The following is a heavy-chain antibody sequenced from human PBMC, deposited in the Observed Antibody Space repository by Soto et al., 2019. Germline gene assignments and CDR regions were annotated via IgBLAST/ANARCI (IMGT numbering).Heavy chain of an antibody. D-gene: IGHD2-2*01. CDR3: ARAQTNIVVVPAPNWFDP. Sequence: PSETLSLTYTVSGGYIRSGDYYWSWIRQPPGKGLECIGYIYYSGSTYYNPSLKSRVTISVDTSKNQFSLKLSSVTAADTAVYYCARAQTNIVVVPAPNWFDPWGQGTLVTVSS. J-gene: IGHJ5*02. CDR1: GGYIRSGDYY. V-gene: IGHV4-30-4*01. CDR2: IYYSGST.